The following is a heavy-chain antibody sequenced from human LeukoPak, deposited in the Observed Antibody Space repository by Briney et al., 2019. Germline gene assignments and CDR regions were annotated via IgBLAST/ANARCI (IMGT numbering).Heavy chain of an antibody. V-gene: IGHV3-23*01. J-gene: IGHJ4*02. CDR2: ISGSGGST. CDR1: GFTFSSNA. Sequence: GGSLRLSCAASGFTFSSNAMSWVRQAPGKGLEWVSAISGSGGSTYYADSVKGRFTISRDNSKNTLYLQMNSLRAEDTAVYYCAKFIDYGSGNLPIGGFVYWGPRTLVTVSS. CDR3: AKFIDYGSGNLPIGGFVY. D-gene: IGHD3-10*01.